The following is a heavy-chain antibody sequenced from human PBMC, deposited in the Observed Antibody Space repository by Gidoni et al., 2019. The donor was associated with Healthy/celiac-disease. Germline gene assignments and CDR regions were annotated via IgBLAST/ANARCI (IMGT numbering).Heavy chain of an antibody. Sequence: VQLVESGGGLVQPGRSLRLSCTASGFTFGDSAIRWVRQAPGKGLEWVGFIRRKAYGGTTEYAAPVKGRFTISRDDSKSIAYLQMNSLKTEDTAVYYCTRDHYDFWSGYYQGWDYWGQGTLVTVSS. J-gene: IGHJ4*02. CDR1: GFTFGDSA. CDR3: TRDHYDFWSGYYQGWDY. V-gene: IGHV3-49*04. D-gene: IGHD3-3*01. CDR2: IRRKAYGGTT.